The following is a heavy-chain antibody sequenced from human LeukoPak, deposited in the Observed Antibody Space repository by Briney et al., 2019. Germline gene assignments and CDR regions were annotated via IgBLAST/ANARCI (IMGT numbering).Heavy chain of an antibody. CDR1: GFTFSSYL. CDR3: AIDGGYSGYAIHHFDY. V-gene: IGHV3-23*01. J-gene: IGHJ4*02. Sequence: GGSLRLSCAASGFTFSSYLMHWVRQAPGKGLEWVSAISGSGGSTYYADSVKGRFTISRDNSKNTLYLQMNSLRAEDTAVYYCAIDGGYSGYAIHHFDYWGQGTLVTVSS. CDR2: ISGSGGST. D-gene: IGHD5-12*01.